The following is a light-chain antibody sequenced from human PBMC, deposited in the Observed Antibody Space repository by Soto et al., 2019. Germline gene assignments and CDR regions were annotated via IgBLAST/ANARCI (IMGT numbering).Light chain of an antibody. CDR3: QQFKTYPPFT. CDR1: QGISSA. CDR2: DAS. Sequence: AIQLTQSPSSLSASVGDRVTISCRASQGISSALAWYQQKPGKTPKLLIYDASILQSGVPSRLRGGGSGTDFTLTITSLQPEDVANYYCQQFKTYPPFTFGPGTKV. V-gene: IGKV1-13*02. J-gene: IGKJ3*01.